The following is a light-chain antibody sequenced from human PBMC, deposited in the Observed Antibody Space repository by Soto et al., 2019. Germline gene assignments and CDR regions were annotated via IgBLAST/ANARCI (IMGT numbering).Light chain of an antibody. CDR1: QSVSSN. V-gene: IGKV3-15*01. J-gene: IGKJ4*01. CDR2: GAS. CDR3: QQYDEWPLT. Sequence: IRMSQSPATLSVSPGERATLSRRASQSVSSNLAWYQQKPGQAPRLLIYGASTRATGIPARFSGSGSGTEFTLTIGSLQSEDFAVYYCQQYDEWPLTFGGGTKVDIK.